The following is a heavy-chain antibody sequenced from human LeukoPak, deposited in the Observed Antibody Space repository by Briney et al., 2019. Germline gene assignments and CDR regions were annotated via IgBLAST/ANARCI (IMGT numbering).Heavy chain of an antibody. V-gene: IGHV3-48*03. CDR3: AVRDDILTGYPKPYYYYGMDV. CDR2: ISSSGSTI. J-gene: IGHJ6*02. Sequence: GGSLRLSCAASGFTFSSYEMNWVRRAPGKGLEWVSYISSSGSTIYYADSVKGRFTISRDNAKNSLYLQMNSLRAEDTAVYYCAVRDDILTGYPKPYYYYGMDVWGQGTTVTVSS. CDR1: GFTFSSYE. D-gene: IGHD3-9*01.